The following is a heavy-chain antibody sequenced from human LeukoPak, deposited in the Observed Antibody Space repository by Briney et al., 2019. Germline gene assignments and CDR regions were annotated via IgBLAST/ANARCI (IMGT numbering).Heavy chain of an antibody. CDR2: TKSKTDGGTT. CDR1: GFTFSNAW. J-gene: IGHJ4*02. V-gene: IGHV3-15*01. Sequence: GGSLRLSCAASGFTFSNAWMSWVRQAPGKGLEWVGRTKSKTDGGTTDYAAPVKGRFTISRDDSKNTLYLQMNSLRAEDTAVYYCAKDLSPGGGLYYFDYWGQGTLVTVSS. D-gene: IGHD4-23*01. CDR3: AKDLSPGGGLYYFDY.